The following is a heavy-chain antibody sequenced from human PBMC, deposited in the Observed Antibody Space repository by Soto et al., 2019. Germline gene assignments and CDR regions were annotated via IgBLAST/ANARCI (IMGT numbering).Heavy chain of an antibody. D-gene: IGHD2-15*01. CDR3: ARVDEGYCSGGSCYYFDY. CDR2: IYYSGST. Sequence: SETLSLTCTVSGGSISSYYWSWIRQPPGKGLEWIGYIYYSGSTNYNPSLKSRVTISVDTSKNQFSLKLSSVTAADTAVYYCARVDEGYCSGGSCYYFDYWAQGTLVTVSS. CDR1: GGSISSYY. J-gene: IGHJ4*02. V-gene: IGHV4-59*01.